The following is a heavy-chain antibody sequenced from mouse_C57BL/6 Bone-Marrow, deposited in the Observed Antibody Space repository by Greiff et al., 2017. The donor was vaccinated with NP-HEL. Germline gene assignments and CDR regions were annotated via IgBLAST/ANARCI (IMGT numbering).Heavy chain of an antibody. CDR2: IYPRDGST. J-gene: IGHJ1*03. CDR1: GYTFTSYD. D-gene: IGHD3-1*01. Sequence: VQLQQSGPELVKPGASVKLSCKASGYTFTSYDINWVKQRPGQGLEWIGWIYPRDGSTKYNEKFKGEATLTVDTSSSTAYMELHSLTAEDSAVYFCANSDWYFDVWGTGTTVTVSS. CDR3: ANSDWYFDV. V-gene: IGHV1-85*01.